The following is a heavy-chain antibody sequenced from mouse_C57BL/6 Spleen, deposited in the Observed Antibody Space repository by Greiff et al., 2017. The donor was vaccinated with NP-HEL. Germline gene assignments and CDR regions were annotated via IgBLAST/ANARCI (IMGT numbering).Heavy chain of an antibody. CDR2: ISYDGSN. CDR1: GYSITSGYY. J-gene: IGHJ1*03. CDR3: ARRGNYGYFDV. V-gene: IGHV3-6*01. Sequence: VQLQQSGPGLVKPSQSLSLTCSVTGYSITSGYYWNWIRQFPGNKLEWMGYISYDGSNNYNPSLKNRISITRDTSKNQFFLKLNSVTTEDTATXYCARRGNYGYFDVWGTGTTVTVSS. D-gene: IGHD2-1*01.